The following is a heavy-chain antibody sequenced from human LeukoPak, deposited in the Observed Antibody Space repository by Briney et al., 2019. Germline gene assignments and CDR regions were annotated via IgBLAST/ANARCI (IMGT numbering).Heavy chain of an antibody. CDR1: GLSFSSYA. CDR3: AKDTPRITLFGVGIFDY. V-gene: IGHV3-23*01. J-gene: IGHJ4*02. D-gene: IGHD3-3*01. CDR2: ISGSGVST. Sequence: GGSLRLSCAASGLSFSSYAMSWVRQAPGKGLEWVSGISGSGVSTYYADSVKGRFTISRDNSKNTLYLQMNSLRAEDTAVYYCAKDTPRITLFGVGIFDYWGQGTLVTVSS.